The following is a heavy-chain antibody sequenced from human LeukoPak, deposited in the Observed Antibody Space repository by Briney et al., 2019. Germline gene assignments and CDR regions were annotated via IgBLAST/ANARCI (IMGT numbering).Heavy chain of an antibody. Sequence: GESLRLSCEASGFMFSKYWMTWVRQAPGKGLEWVANIRGDGSVKYLLDSVKGRFSISRDNAKNSLSLEMNNLRAEDTAVYYYSRDANYYDSSRHYFDAFDIWGRGTMVTVSS. D-gene: IGHD3-22*01. CDR1: GFMFSKYW. CDR3: SRDANYYDSSRHYFDAFDI. V-gene: IGHV3-7*01. J-gene: IGHJ3*02. CDR2: IRGDGSVK.